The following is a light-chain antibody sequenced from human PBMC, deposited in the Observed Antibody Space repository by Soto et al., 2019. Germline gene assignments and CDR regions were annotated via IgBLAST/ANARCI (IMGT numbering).Light chain of an antibody. V-gene: IGLV2-23*01. CDR1: SSDVGSYDL. CDR2: EDT. CDR3: CSYAGSGTVV. Sequence: QSVLTQPASVSGSPGQSITISCTGNSSDVGSYDLVSWYQQPPGKAPKLLIYEDTKRPSGISTRFSGSKSGNAASLTISGLQAEDEADYYCCSYAGSGTVVFGTGTKLTVL. J-gene: IGLJ1*01.